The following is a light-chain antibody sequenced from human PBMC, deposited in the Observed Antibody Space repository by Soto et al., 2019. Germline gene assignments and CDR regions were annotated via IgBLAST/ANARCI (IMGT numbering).Light chain of an antibody. CDR1: QSVSSY. CDR3: QQRSNWPR. J-gene: IGKJ5*01. CDR2: DAS. Sequence: EIVLTQSPATLSLSPGERATLSCRASQSVSSYLAWYQQKPGQAPRLLIYDASNRATGIPARFSGSGSGTDFTLTIGSLEPEDFAVYYCQQRSNWPRFGQGTRLEIK. V-gene: IGKV3-11*01.